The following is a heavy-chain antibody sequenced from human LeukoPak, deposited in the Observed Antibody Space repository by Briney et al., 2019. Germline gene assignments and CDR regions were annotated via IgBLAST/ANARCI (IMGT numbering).Heavy chain of an antibody. CDR1: GASINGYF. J-gene: IGHJ5*02. CDR3: SRDMVRETLMYWFDP. D-gene: IGHD3-10*01. V-gene: IGHV4-4*07. CDR2: IYGSGSP. Sequence: PSETLSLTCTVSGASINGYFWSWIRQTDGGGLEWIGRIYGSGSPNYNPSFESRVTVSSDTSKNQFSLELRSVTAADTAVYYCSRDMVRETLMYWFDPWGPGIVVTVSS.